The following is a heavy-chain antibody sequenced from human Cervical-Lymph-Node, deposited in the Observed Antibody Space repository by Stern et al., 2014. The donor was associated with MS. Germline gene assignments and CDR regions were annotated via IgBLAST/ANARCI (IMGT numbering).Heavy chain of an antibody. J-gene: IGHJ4*02. Sequence: QLQLQESGPGLVKPSETLSLTCTVSGGSISSSTYYWGWIRQPPGKGLEWIGNIHESGTTYYSPSLKSRVTMSVDTSTNQFSLGLSSVTAADSAVYYCGSGNGWYLHWGQGTLVTVSS. CDR3: GSGNGWYLH. CDR2: IHESGTT. D-gene: IGHD6-19*01. CDR1: GGSISSSTYY. V-gene: IGHV4-39*01.